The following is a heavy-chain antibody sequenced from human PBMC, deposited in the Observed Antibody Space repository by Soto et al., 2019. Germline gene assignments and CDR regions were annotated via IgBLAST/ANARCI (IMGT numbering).Heavy chain of an antibody. CDR3: AKRREIDYYYGMDV. CDR1: GFTFSSYG. V-gene: IGHV3-30*18. J-gene: IGHJ6*02. Sequence: QVQLVESGGGVVQPGRSLRLSCGASGFTFSSYGMHWVRQAPGKGLEWVAVISYDGSNKYYADSVKGRFTISRDNSKNTLYLQMNSLRAEDTAVYYCAKRREIDYYYGMDVWGQGTTVTVSS. CDR2: ISYDGSNK.